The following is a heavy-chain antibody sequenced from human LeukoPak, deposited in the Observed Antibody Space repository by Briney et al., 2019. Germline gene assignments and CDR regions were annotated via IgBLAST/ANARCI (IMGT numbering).Heavy chain of an antibody. Sequence: SETLSLTCTVSGGSISSSSYYWGWIRQPPGKGLEWIGSIYYSGSTYYNPSLKSRVTISVDTSKNQFSLKLSSVTAADTAVYYCARGLDDFWSGLIHYWGQGTLVTVSS. CDR2: IYYSGST. CDR3: ARGLDDFWSGLIHY. D-gene: IGHD3-3*01. J-gene: IGHJ4*02. CDR1: GGSISSSSYY. V-gene: IGHV4-39*01.